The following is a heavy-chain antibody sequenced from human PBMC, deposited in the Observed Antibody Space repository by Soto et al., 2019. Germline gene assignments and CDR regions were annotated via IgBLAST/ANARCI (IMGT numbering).Heavy chain of an antibody. CDR2: ISAYNGNT. CDR1: GYTFTSYG. V-gene: IGHV1-18*01. CDR3: ARVGCSSTSCPLYYYYYYMDV. D-gene: IGHD2-2*01. J-gene: IGHJ6*03. Sequence: GASVKVSCKASGYTFTSYGISWVRQAPGQGLEWMGWISAYNGNTNYAQKLQGRVTMTTDTSTSTAYMELRSLRPDDTAVYYCARVGCSSTSCPLYYYYYYMDVWGKGTTVTVSS.